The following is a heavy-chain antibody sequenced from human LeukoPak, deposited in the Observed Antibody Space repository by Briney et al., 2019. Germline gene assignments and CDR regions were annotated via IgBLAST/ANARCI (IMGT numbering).Heavy chain of an antibody. Sequence: GGSLRLSCVASGFTFSDYAMHWVRQAPGKGLEWVAVIYYNGSKKYYADSVEGRFTISRDNSKKTLFLQMNSLRAEDTAVYFCAKEAADSSGYYSDYWSQGTVVTVSS. CDR2: IYYNGSKK. D-gene: IGHD3-22*01. J-gene: IGHJ4*02. V-gene: IGHV3-30*14. CDR1: GFTFSDYA. CDR3: AKEAADSSGYYSDY.